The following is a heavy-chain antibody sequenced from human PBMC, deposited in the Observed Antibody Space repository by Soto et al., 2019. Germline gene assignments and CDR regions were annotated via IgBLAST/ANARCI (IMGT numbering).Heavy chain of an antibody. CDR1: GGSISSGGYY. D-gene: IGHD4-17*01. CDR2: IYHSGST. CDR3: ARDRYADSAVGFHNAFDI. J-gene: IGHJ3*02. Sequence: QVQLQESGPGLVNPSQTLSLTCTVSGGSISSGGYYWSWIRQHPGKGLEWIGYIYHSGSTYYNPSLKSRVTISVDTSKNQISLKLTSVTAADTAVYYCARDRYADSAVGFHNAFDIWGQGTMVAVSS. V-gene: IGHV4-31*03.